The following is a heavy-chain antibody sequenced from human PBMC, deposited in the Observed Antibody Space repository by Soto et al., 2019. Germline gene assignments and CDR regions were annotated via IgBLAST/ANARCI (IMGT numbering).Heavy chain of an antibody. CDR1: GGSGGSFSGYY. D-gene: IGHD3-22*01. J-gene: IGHJ4*02. CDR2: INHSGST. Sequence: SETLSLTCAVYGGSGGSFSGYYWSWIRQPPGKGLEWIGEINHSGSTNYNPSLKSRVTISVVTSKNQFSLKLSSVTAADTAVYYCARATYDSSTYFIDDWGQGTLVIVSS. V-gene: IGHV4-34*01. CDR3: ARATYDSSTYFIDD.